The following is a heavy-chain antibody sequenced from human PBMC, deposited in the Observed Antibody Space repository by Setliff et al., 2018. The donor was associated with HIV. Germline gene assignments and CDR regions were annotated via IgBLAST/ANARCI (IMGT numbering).Heavy chain of an antibody. CDR3: ATDRPTYYDYVWGSPNGRKAFDI. CDR1: GYTLTELS. Sequence: ASVKVSCKVSGYTLTELSMYWVRQAPGKGLEWMGSFDPEDGETTYAQKFQGRVTMTEDISTDTAYMELSSLRSEDTAVYYCATDRPTYYDYVWGSPNGRKAFDIWGQGTMVTVSS. CDR2: FDPEDGET. D-gene: IGHD3-16*01. V-gene: IGHV1-24*01. J-gene: IGHJ3*02.